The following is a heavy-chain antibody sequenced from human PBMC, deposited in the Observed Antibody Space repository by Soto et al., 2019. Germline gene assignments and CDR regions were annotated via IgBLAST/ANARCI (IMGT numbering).Heavy chain of an antibody. CDR1: GGSISNYD. J-gene: IGHJ6*02. V-gene: IGHV4-59*12. CDR3: ARGQSAITIFGVVAYGMDV. CDR2: IYHSGST. Sequence: SETLSLTCTVSGGSISNYDWSWIRQPPGKGLEWIGYIYHSGSTYYNPSLKSRVTISVDTSKNQFSLKLSSVTAADTAVYYCARGQSAITIFGVVAYGMDVWGQGTTVTVSS. D-gene: IGHD3-3*01.